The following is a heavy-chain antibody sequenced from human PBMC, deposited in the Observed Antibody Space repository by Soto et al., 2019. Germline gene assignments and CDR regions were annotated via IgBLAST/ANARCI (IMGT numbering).Heavy chain of an antibody. D-gene: IGHD3-22*01. CDR3: ARDSSARDYYDSSGPGAFDI. CDR2: IYPGDSDT. V-gene: IGHV5-51*01. J-gene: IGHJ3*02. Sequence: VQLSEKGCVYSISIYLIGCVRQMPGKGLGWMGIIYPGDSDTRYSPSFQGQVTISADKSISTAYLQWSSLKASDTAMYYCARDSSARDYYDSSGPGAFDIWGQGTTVPGSS. CDR1: VYSISIYL.